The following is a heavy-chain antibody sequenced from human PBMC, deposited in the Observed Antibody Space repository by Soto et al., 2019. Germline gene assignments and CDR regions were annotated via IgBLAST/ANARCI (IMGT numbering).Heavy chain of an antibody. Sequence: ASVKVSCKASVYTFTSYDINWVRQATGQGLEWMGWMNPNSGNTGYAQKFQGRVTMTRNTSISTAYMELSSLRSEDTAVYYCARGGVRYGSGSYYNPGPDYWGQGTLVTVSS. J-gene: IGHJ4*02. V-gene: IGHV1-8*01. D-gene: IGHD3-10*01. CDR1: VYTFTSYD. CDR2: MNPNSGNT. CDR3: ARGGVRYGSGSYYNPGPDY.